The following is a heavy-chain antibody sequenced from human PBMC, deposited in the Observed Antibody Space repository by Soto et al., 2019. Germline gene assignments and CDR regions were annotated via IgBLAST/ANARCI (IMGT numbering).Heavy chain of an antibody. V-gene: IGHV4-59*12. CDR1: GDSLDSFY. CDR3: APDSHQGIPIIQEVTGLDY. D-gene: IGHD3-10*01. J-gene: IGHJ4*02. Sequence: SETLSLTCTVSGDSLDSFYWSWIRQSPGKGLEWIGYIYNSGSTNYNPSLRSRVTISVDTSKNQFSLNLSSVTAADTAMYYCAPDSHQGIPIIQEVTGLDYWGQGTLVTVSS. CDR2: IYNSGST.